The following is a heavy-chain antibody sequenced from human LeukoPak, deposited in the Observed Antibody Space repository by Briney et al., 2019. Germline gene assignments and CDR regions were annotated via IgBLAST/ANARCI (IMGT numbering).Heavy chain of an antibody. CDR1: GFTFTSYA. V-gene: IGHV3-21*01. D-gene: IGHD2-21*01. J-gene: IGHJ3*02. CDR3: ARETNIVVVGGAFDI. CDR2: ISSSSRDI. Sequence: GGSLRLSCAASGFTFTSYAMNWVRQAPGKGLEWVSSISSSSRDINYADSVKGRFTISRDNAWNSLYLQMNSLRAEDTAVYYCARETNIVVVGGAFDIWGQGTMVTVSS.